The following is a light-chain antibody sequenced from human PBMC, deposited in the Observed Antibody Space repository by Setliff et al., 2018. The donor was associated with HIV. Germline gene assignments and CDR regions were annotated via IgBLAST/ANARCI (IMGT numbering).Light chain of an antibody. CDR2: DVT. Sequence: QSVLTQPPSVSGSPGQSVTISCTGTSSDVGGYNYVSWYQQHPGKAPKVLIYDVTKRPSGVPDRFSGSKSGNTASLTISGLQAEDEADYYCCSFAGTHIFYVFGSGTKVTVL. CDR3: CSFAGTHIFYV. J-gene: IGLJ1*01. CDR1: SSDVGGYNY. V-gene: IGLV2-11*01.